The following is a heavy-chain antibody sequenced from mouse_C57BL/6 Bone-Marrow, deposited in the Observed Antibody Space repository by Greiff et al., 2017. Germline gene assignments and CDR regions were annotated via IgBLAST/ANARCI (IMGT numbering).Heavy chain of an antibody. D-gene: IGHD1-1*01. J-gene: IGHJ2*01. Sequence: VQLQESGAELARPGASVKLSCKASGYTFTSYGISWVKQRTGQGLEWIGEIYPRSGNTYYNEKIKGKATLTADKSSSTAYMELRSLTSEDAAVYFCALYYGSSPDYWGQGTTLTVSS. V-gene: IGHV1-81*01. CDR1: GYTFTSYG. CDR2: IYPRSGNT. CDR3: ALYYGSSPDY.